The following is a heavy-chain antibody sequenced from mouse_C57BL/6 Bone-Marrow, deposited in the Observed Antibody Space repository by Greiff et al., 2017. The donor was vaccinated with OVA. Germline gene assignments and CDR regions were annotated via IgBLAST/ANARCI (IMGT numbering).Heavy chain of an antibody. J-gene: IGHJ1*03. CDR1: GYTFTSYW. V-gene: IGHV1-74*01. D-gene: IGHD2-5*01. CDR2: IHPSDSDT. Sequence: VQLQQPGAELVKPGASVKVSCKASGYTFTSYWMHWVKQRPGQGLEWIGRIHPSDSDTNYNQKFKGKATLTVDKSSSTAYMQLSSLRSEDSAVYFCATYYSNFYWYFDVWGTGTTVTVSS. CDR3: ATYYSNFYWYFDV.